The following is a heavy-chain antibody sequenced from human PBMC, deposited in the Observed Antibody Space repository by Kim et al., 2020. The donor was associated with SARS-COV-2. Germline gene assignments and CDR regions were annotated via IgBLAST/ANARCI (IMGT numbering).Heavy chain of an antibody. CDR3: AGGTYGPNRFDP. V-gene: IGHV3-7*04. CDR1: GFTFSNYW. Sequence: GGSLRLSCAASGFTFSNYWMNWVRQAPGKGLEWVANIGQDGSQKYYVDSVKGRFTISRDNAKNSLYLQMNSLRGEDTAVYYCAGGTYGPNRFDPWGQGTLVTVSS. D-gene: IGHD3-10*01. CDR2: IGQDGSQK. J-gene: IGHJ5*02.